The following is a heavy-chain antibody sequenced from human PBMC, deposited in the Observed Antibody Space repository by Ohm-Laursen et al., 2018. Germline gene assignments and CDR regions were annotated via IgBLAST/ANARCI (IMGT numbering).Heavy chain of an antibody. J-gene: IGHJ5*02. CDR3: ARDDCSATSCYLNYFDP. CDR1: GFTFTTYR. Sequence: LRLSCTASGFTFTTYRMSWVRQAPGKGLEWVALIWNDGSSNNYADSVKGRFTISRDNSKNTLYLQMNSLRAEDTAVYYCARDDCSATSCYLNYFDPWGQGTLVTVSA. D-gene: IGHD2-2*01. V-gene: IGHV3-33*08. CDR2: IWNDGSSN.